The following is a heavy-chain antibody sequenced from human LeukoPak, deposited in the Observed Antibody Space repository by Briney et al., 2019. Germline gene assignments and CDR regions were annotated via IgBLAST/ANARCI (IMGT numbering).Heavy chain of an antibody. J-gene: IGHJ4*01. Sequence: SSVKVSCKASGGTFSSYAISWVRQAPGQGLEGMGRIIPIFGTSNYAQKFQGRVTITTDESTSTAKMELSSLRSEDTPVYYCGRDQQGWLQFMDYWGHGTLFTVSS. CDR3: GRDQQGWLQFMDY. CDR2: IIPIFGTS. V-gene: IGHV1-69*05. D-gene: IGHD5-24*01. CDR1: GGTFSSYA.